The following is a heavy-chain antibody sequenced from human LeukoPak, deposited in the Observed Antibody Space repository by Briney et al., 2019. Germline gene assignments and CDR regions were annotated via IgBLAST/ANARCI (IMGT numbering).Heavy chain of an antibody. CDR2: IRSKAYGGTT. J-gene: IGHJ4*02. CDR1: GFTFGDYA. Sequence: GGSLRLSCTASGFTFGDYAMSWFRQAPGKGLEWVGFIRSKAYGGTTEYAASVKGRFTISRDDSKSIAYLQMNSLKTEDTAVYYCTREAAAGTEGSPFDYWGQGSLVTVSS. V-gene: IGHV3-49*03. D-gene: IGHD6-13*01. CDR3: TREAAAGTEGSPFDY.